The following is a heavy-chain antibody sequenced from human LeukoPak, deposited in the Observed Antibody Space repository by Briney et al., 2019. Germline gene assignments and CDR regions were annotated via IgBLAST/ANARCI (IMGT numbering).Heavy chain of an antibody. CDR2: IKEDGSEK. J-gene: IGHJ3*02. CDR1: GFTLGSYW. CDR3: ARDWVAGVPFDAFDI. D-gene: IGHD3-10*01. Sequence: GGSLRLSCAASGFTLGSYWMGWVRQAPGKGLEGVANIKEDGSEKYYVDSVKGRFTISRDNAKNSLYLHMNSLTAEDTAMYYCARDWVAGVPFDAFDIWGQGTMVSVSS. V-gene: IGHV3-7*03.